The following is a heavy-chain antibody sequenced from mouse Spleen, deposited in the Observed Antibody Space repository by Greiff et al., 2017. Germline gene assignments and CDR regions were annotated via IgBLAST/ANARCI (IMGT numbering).Heavy chain of an antibody. V-gene: IGHV5-17*01. J-gene: IGHJ3*01. CDR3: AKGQTARATWFAY. Sequence: EVKVEESGGGLVKPGGSLKLSCAASGFTFSDYGMHWVRQAPEKGLEWVAYISSGSSTIYYADTVKGRFTISRDNAKNTLFLQMTSLRSEDTAMYYCAKGQTARATWFAYWGQGTLVTVSA. D-gene: IGHD3-2*01. CDR1: GFTFSDYG. CDR2: ISSGSSTI.